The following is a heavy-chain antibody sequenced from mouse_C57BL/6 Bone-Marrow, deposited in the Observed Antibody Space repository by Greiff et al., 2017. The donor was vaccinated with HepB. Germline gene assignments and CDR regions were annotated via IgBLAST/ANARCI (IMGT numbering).Heavy chain of an antibody. V-gene: IGHV5-4*01. Sequence: EVQVVESGGGLVKPGGSLKLSCAASGFTFSSYAMSWVRQTPGKRLEWVATISDGGSYTYYPDNVKGRFTISRDNAENNLYLQMSHLKSEDTAMYYRARRYGNYGCAYWGQGTLVTVSA. CDR3: ARRYGNYGCAY. D-gene: IGHD2-1*01. CDR1: GFTFSSYA. CDR2: ISDGGSYT. J-gene: IGHJ3*01.